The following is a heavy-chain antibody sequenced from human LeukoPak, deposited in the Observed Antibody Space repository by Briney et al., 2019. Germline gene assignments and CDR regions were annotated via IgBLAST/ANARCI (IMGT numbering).Heavy chain of an antibody. CDR1: GGSISYYF. CDR3: ARCMSELDYGDYAYYYHMDV. J-gene: IGHJ6*04. D-gene: IGHD4-17*01. V-gene: IGHV4-4*08. Sequence: SETLSLTCTVSGGSISYYFWSWFRQSPGKTLEWIGHFYSSTRTTYNPSLESRVTISGDTAKNQFSLKLDSVTAADTAVYFCARCMSELDYGDYAYYYHMDVWGKGTTVTVSS. CDR2: FYSSTRT.